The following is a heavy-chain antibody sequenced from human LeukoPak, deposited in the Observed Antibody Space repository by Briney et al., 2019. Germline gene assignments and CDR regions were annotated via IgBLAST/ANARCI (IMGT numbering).Heavy chain of an antibody. V-gene: IGHV4-4*02. Sequence: SGTLSLTCAVSGGSISSSNWWSWVRQPPGKGLEWIGEIYHSGSTNYNPSLKSRVTISVDKSKNQFSLKLSSVTAADTAVYYCARRRYYDYVWGSYRYIYVFDYWGQGTLVTVSS. J-gene: IGHJ4*02. CDR2: IYHSGST. D-gene: IGHD3-16*02. CDR3: ARRRYYDYVWGSYRYIYVFDY. CDR1: GGSISSSNW.